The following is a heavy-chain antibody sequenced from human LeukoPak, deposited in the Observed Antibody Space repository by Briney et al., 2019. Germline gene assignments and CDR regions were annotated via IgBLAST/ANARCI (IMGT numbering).Heavy chain of an antibody. CDR3: AREPISRSQGTSPTYYYGMDV. D-gene: IGHD2-2*01. Sequence: GGSLRLSCAASGFTFSSYAMHWVRQAPGKGLEWVAVVWYDGSKTYSADSVKGRITISRDNSKNTLYLQMNSLRAEDTAVYYCAREPISRSQGTSPTYYYGMDVWGQGTTVTVSS. CDR2: VWYDGSKT. CDR1: GFTFSSYA. J-gene: IGHJ6*02. V-gene: IGHV3-33*01.